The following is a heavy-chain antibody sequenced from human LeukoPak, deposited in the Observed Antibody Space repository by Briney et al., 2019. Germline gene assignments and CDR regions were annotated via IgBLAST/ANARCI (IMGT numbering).Heavy chain of an antibody. CDR2: IIPIFGTA. CDR1: GGTFSSYA. V-gene: IGHV1-69*05. CDR3: AAYYYYDSSGYYYFDY. J-gene: IGHJ4*02. D-gene: IGHD3-22*01. Sequence: ASVKVSCKASGGTFSSYAISWVRLAPGQGLEWMGRIIPIFGTANYAQKFQGRVTITTDESTSTAYMELSSLRSEDTAVYYCAAYYYYDSSGYYYFDYWGQGTLVTVSS.